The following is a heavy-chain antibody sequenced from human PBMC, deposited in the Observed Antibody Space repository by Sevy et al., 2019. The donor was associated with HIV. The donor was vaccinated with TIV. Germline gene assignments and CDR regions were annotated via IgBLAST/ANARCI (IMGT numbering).Heavy chain of an antibody. CDR3: ARWADAGPYQTNWFDP. V-gene: IGHV3-21*01. Sequence: GGSLRLSCAASGFAFNSHSMNWVRQAPGKGLEWVSSISVSSASIYYADSVKGRFTISRDNAKNSLYLQMNSLKVEDTAVYYCARWADAGPYQTNWFDPWGQGTLVTVSS. CDR2: ISVSSASI. CDR1: GFAFNSHS. J-gene: IGHJ5*02. D-gene: IGHD1-26*01.